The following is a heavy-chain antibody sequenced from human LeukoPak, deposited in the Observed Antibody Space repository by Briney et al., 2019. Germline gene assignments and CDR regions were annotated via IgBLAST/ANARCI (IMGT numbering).Heavy chain of an antibody. D-gene: IGHD6-13*01. Sequence: SETLSLTCTVSGGSISSYYWSWIRQPPGKGLEWIGYIHYSGSTNYNPSLKSRVTISVDTSKNQFSLKLSSVTAADTAVYYCARLPEAAARERVWFDPWGQGTLVTVSS. CDR3: ARLPEAAARERVWFDP. CDR1: GGSISSYY. V-gene: IGHV4-59*08. J-gene: IGHJ5*02. CDR2: IHYSGST.